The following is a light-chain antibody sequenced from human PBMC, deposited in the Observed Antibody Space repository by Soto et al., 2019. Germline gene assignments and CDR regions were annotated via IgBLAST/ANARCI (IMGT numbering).Light chain of an antibody. CDR2: AAA. Sequence: AIRMTQSPSSFSASTGDRVTITCRASQDISSYLAWYQQKVGKAPKLLIYAAATLQSGAPSRFSGSGSGTDFTLTISRLPSEDFATYYCQQYFSYPSTFGQGTKLEI. CDR1: QDISSY. CDR3: QQYFSYPST. J-gene: IGKJ2*01. V-gene: IGKV1-8*01.